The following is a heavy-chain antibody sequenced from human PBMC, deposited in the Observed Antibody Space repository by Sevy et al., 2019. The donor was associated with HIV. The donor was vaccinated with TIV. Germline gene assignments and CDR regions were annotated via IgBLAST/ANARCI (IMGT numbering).Heavy chain of an antibody. CDR2: IKQDGSEK. CDR1: GLIFSSLW. Sequence: GGSLRLSCVASGLIFSSLWMTWVRQAPGKGLEWVATIKQDGSEKYYVDSVKGRFTISRDNAKNSVYLQMSSLRVEDTAMYFCASDYFWGQGTLVTVSS. CDR3: ASDYF. V-gene: IGHV3-7*01. J-gene: IGHJ4*02.